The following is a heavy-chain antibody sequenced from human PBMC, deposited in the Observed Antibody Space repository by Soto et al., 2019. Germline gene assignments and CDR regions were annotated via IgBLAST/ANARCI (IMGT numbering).Heavy chain of an antibody. V-gene: IGHV4-34*01. CDR3: AGGPRYWSFAL. CDR1: GGSSRAYY. CDR2: FSHSGRL. D-gene: IGHD1-20*01. Sequence: GELQQWGTGLLKTSETLSLNCSVYGGSSRAYYWSWIRQSPGEGLEWIGEFSHSGRLNYNPSLKCRVAFSLDTSTNHFALTMTSVTAADTAVYFCAGGPRYWSFALWGRGTLVTVS. J-gene: IGHJ2*01.